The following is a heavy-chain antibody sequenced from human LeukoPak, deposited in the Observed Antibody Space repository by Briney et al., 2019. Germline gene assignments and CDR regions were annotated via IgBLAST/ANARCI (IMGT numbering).Heavy chain of an antibody. CDR3: VRDLSRYRPADY. CDR2: ISSISNTI. J-gene: IGHJ4*02. V-gene: IGHV3-48*01. CDR1: GFTFSTYS. D-gene: IGHD2-2*01. Sequence: GGSLRLSCAASGFTFSTYSMNWVRQAPGQGLEWVSYISSISNTIHYADSVKGRFSISRDNAKNSLHLQMNSLRAEDTAVYYCVRDLSRYRPADYWGQGTLVTVSS.